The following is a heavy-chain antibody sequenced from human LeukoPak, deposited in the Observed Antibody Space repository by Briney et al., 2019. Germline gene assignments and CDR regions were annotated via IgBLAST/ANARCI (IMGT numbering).Heavy chain of an antibody. Sequence: SETLSLTCTVSGGSISSYYWSWIRQPLGKGLEWIGFIHHSGSTNYSPSLKSRVTISVDTSKNRFSLRLSSLTAADTAVYFCAGSGWSFDAFDFWGQGTMVTVSS. CDR3: AGSGWSFDAFDF. D-gene: IGHD6-19*01. V-gene: IGHV4-59*08. CDR2: IHHSGST. J-gene: IGHJ3*01. CDR1: GGSISSYY.